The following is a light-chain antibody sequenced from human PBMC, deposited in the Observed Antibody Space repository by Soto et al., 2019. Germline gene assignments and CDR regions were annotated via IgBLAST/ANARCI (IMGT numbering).Light chain of an antibody. Sequence: EIVLTQSPATLSLSPGERATLSCRASQSVSNHLAWYQQKPAQAPRLLISDTSNRATGIPARFSGSGSGTDFTLTISSLEPEDFAVYYCQQRSNWPRTFGQGTKLEIK. CDR3: QQRSNWPRT. V-gene: IGKV3-11*01. J-gene: IGKJ2*01. CDR2: DTS. CDR1: QSVSNH.